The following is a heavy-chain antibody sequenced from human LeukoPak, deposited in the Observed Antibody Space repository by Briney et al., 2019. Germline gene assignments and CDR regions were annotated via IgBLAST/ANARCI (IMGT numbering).Heavy chain of an antibody. D-gene: IGHD6-6*01. J-gene: IGHJ4*02. V-gene: IGHV4-59*11. CDR3: ARGRYSSSLDY. CDR2: IYYSGST. Sequence: SETLSFTCTVSGCTISSHYWSWIRQPPGKGLEWIGYIYYSGSTNYNPSLKSRVTISVDTSKNQFSLKLSSVTAADTAVYYCARGRYSSSLDYWGQGTLVTVSS. CDR1: GCTISSHY.